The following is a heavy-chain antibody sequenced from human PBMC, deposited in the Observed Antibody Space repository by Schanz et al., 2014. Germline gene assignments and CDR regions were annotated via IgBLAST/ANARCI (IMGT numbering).Heavy chain of an antibody. Sequence: QVQLLESGGGLFKPGGSLRLSCAGSGFTFADYYMTWIRQAPGKGLEWISYVSSYDTTVSYADSVKGRFTISRDNSKNTLYLQMNSLRAEDTAVYYCARDYAGFDCWGQGTLVTVSS. V-gene: IGHV3-11*04. CDR3: ARDYAGFDC. CDR2: VSSYDTTV. J-gene: IGHJ4*02. CDR1: GFTFADYY. D-gene: IGHD3-16*01.